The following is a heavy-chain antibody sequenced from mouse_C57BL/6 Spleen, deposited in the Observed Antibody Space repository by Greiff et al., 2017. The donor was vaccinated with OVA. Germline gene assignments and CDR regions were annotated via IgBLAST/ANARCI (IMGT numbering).Heavy chain of an antibody. V-gene: IGHV1-15*01. Sequence: QVQLQQSGAELVRPGASVTLSCKASGYTFTDYEMHWVKQTPVHGLEWIGAIDPETGGTAYNQKFKGKAILTADKSSSTAYMELRSLTSEDSAVYYCTRHYDPMDDWGQGTSVTVAS. CDR2: IDPETGGT. CDR3: TRHYDPMDD. J-gene: IGHJ4*01. D-gene: IGHD2-4*01. CDR1: GYTFTDYE.